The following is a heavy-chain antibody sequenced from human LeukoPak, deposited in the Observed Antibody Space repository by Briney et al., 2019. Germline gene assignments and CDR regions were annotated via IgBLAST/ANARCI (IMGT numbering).Heavy chain of an antibody. V-gene: IGHV4-4*07. Sequence: SETLSLTCTVSGASISSYYWSWIRQSAGKRLEWIGRIYISGSTDYNPSLKSRVTMSVDTSRNQLSLKLNSVTAADTAVYYCAKGADYGSGSYDYWGQGTLVTVSS. CDR3: AKGADYGSGSYDY. J-gene: IGHJ4*02. CDR2: IYISGST. CDR1: GASISSYY. D-gene: IGHD3-10*01.